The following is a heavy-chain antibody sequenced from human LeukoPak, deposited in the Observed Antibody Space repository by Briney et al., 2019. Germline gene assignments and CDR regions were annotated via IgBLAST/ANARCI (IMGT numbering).Heavy chain of an antibody. J-gene: IGHJ4*02. CDR3: ARSGYYYDSSGYSTNDY. D-gene: IGHD3-22*01. Sequence: ASVKVSCKASGYTFTSYHMHWVRLAPGQGLEWMGIINPSSGSTTYAQKFQDRVTMTRDTSTSTVYMDLSSLRSEDTAVYYCARSGYYYDSSGYSTNDYWGQGTLVTVSS. CDR1: GYTFTSYH. V-gene: IGHV1-46*01. CDR2: INPSSGST.